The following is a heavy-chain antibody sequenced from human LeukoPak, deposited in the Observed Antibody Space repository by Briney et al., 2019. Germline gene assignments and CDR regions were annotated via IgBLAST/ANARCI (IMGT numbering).Heavy chain of an antibody. CDR3: AKQGPVVRGVIIPNFDY. Sequence: PGGSLRLSCAASGFTFSSYGMHWVRQAPGKGLEWVAFIRYDGSSKYYADSVKGRFTISRDNSKNTLYLQMNSLRAEDTAVYYCAKQGPVVRGVIIPNFDYWGQGTLVTVSS. J-gene: IGHJ4*02. CDR2: IRYDGSSK. V-gene: IGHV3-30*02. CDR1: GFTFSSYG. D-gene: IGHD3-10*01.